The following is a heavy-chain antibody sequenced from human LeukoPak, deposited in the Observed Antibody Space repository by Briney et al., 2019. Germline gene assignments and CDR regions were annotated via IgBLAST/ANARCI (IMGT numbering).Heavy chain of an antibody. D-gene: IGHD2-15*01. Sequence: ATVKISCKVSGYTFTDYYMHRVQQAPGKGLEWMGLVDPEDGETIYAEKFQGRVTITADTSTDTAYMELSSLRSEDTAVYYCATAHICSGGSCYSVVDYWGQGTLVTVSS. CDR3: ATAHICSGGSCYSVVDY. J-gene: IGHJ4*02. V-gene: IGHV1-69-2*01. CDR1: GYTFTDYY. CDR2: VDPEDGET.